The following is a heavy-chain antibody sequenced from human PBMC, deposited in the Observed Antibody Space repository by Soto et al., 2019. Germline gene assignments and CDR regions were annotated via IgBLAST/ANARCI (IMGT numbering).Heavy chain of an antibody. CDR3: ARPSGSYSDYYGMDV. CDR2: ISNGGDST. V-gene: IGHV3-23*01. Sequence: GGSLRLSCAASGFTFGSYAMNWVRQAPGKGLEWVSGISNGGDSTYYADSVKGRFTISRDNAKNSLYLQMNSLRAEDTAVYYCARPSGSYSDYYGMDVWAQGPTVTVSS. J-gene: IGHJ6*02. D-gene: IGHD1-26*01. CDR1: GFTFGSYA.